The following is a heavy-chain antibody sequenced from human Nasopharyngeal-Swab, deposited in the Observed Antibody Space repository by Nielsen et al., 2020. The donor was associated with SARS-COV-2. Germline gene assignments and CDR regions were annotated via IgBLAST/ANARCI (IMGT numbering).Heavy chain of an antibody. J-gene: IGHJ3*02. CDR2: INGDGSAR. CDR3: AGESGPNGFDI. CDR1: GFTFSSFW. Sequence: GESLKFSCVGSGFTFSSFWMNWVRQAPGKGLEWVANINGDGSARYYVDSVRGRFTVSRDNAKNSLYLQMNSLRVEDTALYYCAGESGPNGFDIWGQGAMITVSS. V-gene: IGHV3-7*01. D-gene: IGHD2-15*01.